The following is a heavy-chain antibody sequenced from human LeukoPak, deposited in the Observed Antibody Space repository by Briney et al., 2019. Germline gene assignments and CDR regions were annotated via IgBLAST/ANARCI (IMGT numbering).Heavy chain of an antibody. J-gene: IGHJ6*02. CDR2: MNPDGGNT. D-gene: IGHD6-6*01. V-gene: IGHV1-8*01. CDR3: ARDVAARPFYYYGMDV. CDR1: GYTFTSYE. Sequence: ASVKVSCKASGYTFTSYEINWVRQATGQGLEWMGWMNPDGGNTGSAQKFQGRVTMTRNTSISTAYMELSSLRSEDTAVYYCARDVAARPFYYYGMDVWGQGTTVTVSS.